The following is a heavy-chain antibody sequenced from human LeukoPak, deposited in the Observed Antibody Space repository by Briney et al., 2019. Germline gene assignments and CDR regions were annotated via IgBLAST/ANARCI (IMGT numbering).Heavy chain of an antibody. V-gene: IGHV4-39*07. CDR3: ARDLPTDP. Sequence: SETLSLTCTVSGGSISSSSYYWGWIRQPPGKGLEWIGSIYYSGSTYYNPSLKSRVTISVDTSKNQFSLKLSSVTAADTAVYYCARDLPTDPWGQGTLVTVFS. CDR2: IYYSGST. J-gene: IGHJ5*02. CDR1: GGSISSSSYY.